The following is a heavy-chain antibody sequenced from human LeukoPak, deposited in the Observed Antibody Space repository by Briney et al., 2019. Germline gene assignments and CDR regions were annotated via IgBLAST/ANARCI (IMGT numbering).Heavy chain of an antibody. CDR1: GDSISTINYY. D-gene: IGHD6-13*01. CDR2: IYPSGST. V-gene: IGHV4-61*02. J-gene: IGHJ6*03. Sequence: PSQTLSLTCTVSGDSISTINYYWSWIRQPAGKGLEWIGRIYPSGSTNYNPSLKSRVTISVDTSKNQFSLKMTSVTAADTAVYYCARVAAAAGTNYYYMDVWGKGTTVTVSS. CDR3: ARVAAAAGTNYYYMDV.